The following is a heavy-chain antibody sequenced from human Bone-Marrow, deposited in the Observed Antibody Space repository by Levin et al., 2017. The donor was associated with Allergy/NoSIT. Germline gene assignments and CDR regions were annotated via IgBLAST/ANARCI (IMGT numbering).Heavy chain of an antibody. CDR1: EFPFSSYA. Sequence: ASVKVSCAGSEFPFSSYAMSWVRQAPGKGLEWVSAISGSGGSTYYADSVKGRFTISRDNSKNTLSLQMNSLRAEDTAVYYCAKGMYVVWFEESRTRVYRGQGTLVTVSS. CDR2: ISGSGGST. V-gene: IGHV3-23*01. CDR3: AKGMYVVWFEESRTRVY. J-gene: IGHJ4*02. D-gene: IGHD3-10*01.